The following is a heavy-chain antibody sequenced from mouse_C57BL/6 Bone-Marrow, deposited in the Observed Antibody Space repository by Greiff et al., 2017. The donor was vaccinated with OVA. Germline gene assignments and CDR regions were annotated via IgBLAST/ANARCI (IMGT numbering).Heavy chain of an antibody. D-gene: IGHD1-2*01. CDR2: IYPGSGNT. V-gene: IGHV1-66*01. CDR3: ARRLPGAMDY. Sequence: VQLQESGPELVKPGASVKISCKASGYSFTSYYIHWVKQRPGQGLEWIGWIYPGSGNTKYNEQIKGKAKLTADTSSSTAYMQLSSLTSEDSAVYYCARRLPGAMDYSGQGTSVTVSS. CDR1: GYSFTSYY. J-gene: IGHJ4*01.